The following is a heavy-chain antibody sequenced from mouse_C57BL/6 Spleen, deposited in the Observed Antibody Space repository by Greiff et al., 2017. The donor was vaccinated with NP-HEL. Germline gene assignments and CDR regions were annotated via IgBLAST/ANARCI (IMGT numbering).Heavy chain of an antibody. CDR3: ARGEVLRSYAMDY. Sequence: QVQLQQPGAELVKPGASVKMSCKASGYTFTSYWITWVKQRPGQGLEWIGDIYPGSGSTNYNEKFKSKATLTVDTSSSTAYMQLSSLTSEDSAVYYCARGEVLRSYAMDYWGQGTSVTVSS. V-gene: IGHV1-55*01. CDR1: GYTFTSYW. D-gene: IGHD1-1*01. CDR2: IYPGSGST. J-gene: IGHJ4*01.